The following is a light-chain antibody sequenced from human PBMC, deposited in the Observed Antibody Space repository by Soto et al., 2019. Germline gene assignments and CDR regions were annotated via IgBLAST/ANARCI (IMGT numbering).Light chain of an antibody. CDR1: QSVSSN. CDR2: GAS. Sequence: EIVMTQSPATLSVSPGERATLSCRASQSVSSNLAWYQQKPGQAPRLLIYGASTRATGIPARFSGSGSGTEFTLTISSLQSEDFAVYYCQQYNNLSVWTFGQGTKVQIK. V-gene: IGKV3-15*01. J-gene: IGKJ1*01. CDR3: QQYNNLSVWT.